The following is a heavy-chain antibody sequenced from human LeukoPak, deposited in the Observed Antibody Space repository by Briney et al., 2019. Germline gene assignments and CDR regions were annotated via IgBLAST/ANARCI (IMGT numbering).Heavy chain of an antibody. CDR1: GFTFSGYA. CDR3: AKDWPNYYGSDGLYYRRSGDY. J-gene: IGHJ4*02. V-gene: IGHV3-23*01. D-gene: IGHD3-22*01. CDR2: TSRSGEIT. Sequence: GGSLRLSCAASGFTFSGYAMSWVCQATGKGLEWVSSTSRSGEITFYADSVKGRFTISRDNSKSTLCLQMNSLRAEDTAVYYCAKDWPNYYGSDGLYYRRSGDYWGQGTLVTVSS.